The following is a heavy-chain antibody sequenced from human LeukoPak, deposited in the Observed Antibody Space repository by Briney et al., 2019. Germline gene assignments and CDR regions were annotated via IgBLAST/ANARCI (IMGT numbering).Heavy chain of an antibody. Sequence: GGSLRLSCAASGFTFSSYWMHWVRQAPGKGLEWVSAISGSGGSTYYADSVKGRFTISRDNSKNTLYLQMNSLRAEDTAVYYCAKDLSSYGGNTGGLFDYWGQGTLVTVSS. CDR3: AKDLSSYGGNTGGLFDY. CDR1: GFTFSSYW. CDR2: ISGSGGST. J-gene: IGHJ4*02. V-gene: IGHV3-23*01. D-gene: IGHD4-23*01.